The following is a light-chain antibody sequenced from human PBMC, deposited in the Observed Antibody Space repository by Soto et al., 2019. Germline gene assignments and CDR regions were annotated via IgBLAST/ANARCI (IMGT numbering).Light chain of an antibody. V-gene: IGLV2-14*01. CDR2: DVS. Sequence: QSALTQPASVSGSPGQSITISCTGSSSDVGGYNYVSWYQQHPGKAPKLMIYDVSNRPSGVSNRFSGSKSDNTASLTISGLQFEDEADYYYCSYRNSSPYVFGSGTKLTVL. CDR3: CSYRNSSPYV. CDR1: SSDVGGYNY. J-gene: IGLJ1*01.